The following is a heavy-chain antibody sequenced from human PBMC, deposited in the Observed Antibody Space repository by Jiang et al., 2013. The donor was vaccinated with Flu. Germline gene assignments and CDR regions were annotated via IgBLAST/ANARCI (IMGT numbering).Heavy chain of an antibody. CDR1: GGSITSYY. CDR2: TSYTGNT. CDR3: VRRSVYYRTFDS. D-gene: IGHD3-3*01. Sequence: SGPGLVKPSETLSLTCTVSGGSITSYYWNWIRQSPGKGLESIGYTSYTGNTNYHPSLKSRVTISLDTSKNQFSLNLRSVTAADSAIYYCVRRSVYYRTFDSWGQGILVAVSS. J-gene: IGHJ4*02. V-gene: IGHV4-59*08.